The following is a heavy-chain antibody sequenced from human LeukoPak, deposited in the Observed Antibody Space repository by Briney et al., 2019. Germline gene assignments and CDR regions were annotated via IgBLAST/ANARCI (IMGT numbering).Heavy chain of an antibody. CDR3: AVGEQWLVDRVDY. J-gene: IGHJ4*02. CDR2: ISSSGSTI. V-gene: IGHV3-48*03. Sequence: GGSLRLSCAAPGFTFSNSDMNWVRQAPGKGLEWVSYISSSGSTIYYADSVKGRFTISRDNAKNSLYLQMNSLRAEDTAVYYCAVGEQWLVDRVDYWGQGTLVTVSS. CDR1: GFTFSNSD. D-gene: IGHD6-19*01.